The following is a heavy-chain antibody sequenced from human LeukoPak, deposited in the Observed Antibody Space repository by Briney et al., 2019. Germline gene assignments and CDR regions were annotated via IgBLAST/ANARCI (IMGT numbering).Heavy chain of an antibody. CDR2: IYTSGST. D-gene: IGHD5-18*01. CDR1: GGSISSYY. CDR3: ARVGERVYSDISGYFDY. J-gene: IGHJ4*02. Sequence: PSETLSLTCTVSGGSISSYYWSWIRQPAGKGLEWIGRIYTSGSTNYNPSLKSRVTMSVDTSKNQFSLKLSSVTAADTAVYYCARVGERVYSDISGYFDYWGQGTLVTVSS. V-gene: IGHV4-4*07.